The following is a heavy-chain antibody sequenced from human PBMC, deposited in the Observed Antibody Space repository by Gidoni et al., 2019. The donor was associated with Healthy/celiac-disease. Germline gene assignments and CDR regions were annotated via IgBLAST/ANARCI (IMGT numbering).Heavy chain of an antibody. D-gene: IGHD6-13*01. CDR3: AHSPQPSYSSSWYAVPYDY. CDR2: IYWDDDK. Sequence: QITLKESGPTLVKPTQTLTLTCTFSGFSLSTTGVVVGWIRQPPGKALEWLALIYWDDDKRYSPSLTSRLTITKDTSKNQVVLTMTNMDPVDTATYYCAHSPQPSYSSSWYAVPYDYWGQGTLVTVSS. CDR1: GFSLSTTGVV. J-gene: IGHJ4*02. V-gene: IGHV2-5*02.